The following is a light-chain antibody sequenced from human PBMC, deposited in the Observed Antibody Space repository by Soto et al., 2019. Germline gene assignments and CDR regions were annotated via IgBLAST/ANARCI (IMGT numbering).Light chain of an antibody. CDR3: QQSYSTPPYT. V-gene: IGKV1-39*01. CDR2: AAS. CDR1: QSISSY. J-gene: IGKJ2*01. Sequence: DIQMTQSPSSLSASIGDRVTITCRASQSISSYLNWYQQKPGKAPKLLIYAASSLQSGVPSRFSGSRSGTDFTLTISSLQPVDFATYYCQQSYSTPPYTFGQGTKLEIK.